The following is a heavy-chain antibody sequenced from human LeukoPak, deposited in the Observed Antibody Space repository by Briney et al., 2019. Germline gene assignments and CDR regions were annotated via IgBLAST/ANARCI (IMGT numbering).Heavy chain of an antibody. V-gene: IGHV3-21*01. J-gene: IGHJ4*02. CDR1: GFTFSSYS. CDR2: ISSSSSYI. Sequence: GGSLRLSCAASGFTFSSYSMNWVRQAPGKGLEWVSSISSSSSYIYYADSVKGRFTISRDNAKNSLYLQMNSLRAEDTAVYYCARVEGNIVTTTEGYFDYWGQGTLVTVSS. D-gene: IGHD5-12*01. CDR3: ARVEGNIVTTTEGYFDY.